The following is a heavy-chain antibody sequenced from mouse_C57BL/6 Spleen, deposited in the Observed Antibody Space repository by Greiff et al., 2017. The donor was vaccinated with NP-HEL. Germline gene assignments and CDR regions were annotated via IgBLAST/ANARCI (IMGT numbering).Heavy chain of an antibody. CDR3: ARDRDSNYYFDY. D-gene: IGHD2-5*01. CDR2: ISDGGSYT. J-gene: IGHJ2*01. CDR1: GFTFSSYA. V-gene: IGHV5-4*01. Sequence: DVMLVESGGGLVKPGGSLKLSCAASGFTFSSYAMSWVRQTPEKRLEWVATISDGGSYTYYPDNVKGRFTISRDNAKNNLYLQMSHLKSEDTAMYYCARDRDSNYYFDYWGQGTTLTVSS.